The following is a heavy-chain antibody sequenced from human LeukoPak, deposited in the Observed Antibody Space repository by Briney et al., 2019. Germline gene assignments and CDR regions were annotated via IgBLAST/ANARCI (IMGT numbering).Heavy chain of an antibody. J-gene: IGHJ4*02. Sequence: GASVKVSCKASGYTFTGYYMHWVRQAPGQGLEWMGWINPNSGGTNYAQKFQGRVTMTRDTSISTAYMELSRLRSDDTAVYYCARESYSSSRSLDYWGQGTLVTVSS. CDR1: GYTFTGYY. V-gene: IGHV1-2*02. D-gene: IGHD6-6*01. CDR3: ARESYSSSRSLDY. CDR2: INPNSGGT.